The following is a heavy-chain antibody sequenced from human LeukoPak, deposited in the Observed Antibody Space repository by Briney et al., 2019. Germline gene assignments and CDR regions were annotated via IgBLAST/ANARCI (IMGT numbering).Heavy chain of an antibody. V-gene: IGHV4-39*02. CDR1: GGSISSSSYY. CDR2: IYYSWST. J-gene: IGHJ6*02. Sequence: PSETLSLTCTVSGGSISSSSYYWGWIRQPPGKGLEWIGSIYYSWSTYYNPSLKSRVTISVDTSKNQFSLKLSSVTAADRAVYYCAREIVPTPGGMDVWGQGTTVTVSS. D-gene: IGHD2/OR15-2a*01. CDR3: AREIVPTPGGMDV.